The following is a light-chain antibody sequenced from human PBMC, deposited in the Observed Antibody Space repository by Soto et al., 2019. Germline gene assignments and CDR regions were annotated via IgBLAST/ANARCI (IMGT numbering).Light chain of an antibody. CDR2: DAS. V-gene: IGKV1-5*01. Sequence: DIQMTQSPSTPSASVGDRVTITCRASQSISSWLAWYQQKPGKAPKLLIYDASSLESGVPSRFSGSGSGTEFTLTISNLQPDDFATYSCQQYNSYWTFGQGTKVDIK. CDR3: QQYNSYWT. J-gene: IGKJ1*01. CDR1: QSISSW.